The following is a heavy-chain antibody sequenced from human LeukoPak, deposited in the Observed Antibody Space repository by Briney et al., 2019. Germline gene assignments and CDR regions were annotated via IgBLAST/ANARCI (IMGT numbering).Heavy chain of an antibody. V-gene: IGHV6-1*01. CDR2: TYYRSKWYY. D-gene: IGHD5-12*01. Sequence: SQTLSLTCAISGDSDSSNGVSWHWIRQSPSRGLEWLGRTYYRSKWYYHYAISMKSRITITPDTSKNQFSLQLNSVTPEDTGVYYCARVGGYLFDYWAQGTLVTVSS. CDR1: GDSDSSNGVS. J-gene: IGHJ4*02. CDR3: ARVGGYLFDY.